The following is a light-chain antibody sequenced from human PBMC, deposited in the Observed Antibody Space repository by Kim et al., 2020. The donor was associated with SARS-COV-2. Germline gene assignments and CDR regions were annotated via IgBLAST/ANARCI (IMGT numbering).Light chain of an antibody. J-gene: IGLJ3*02. CDR3: SSYTSSSRV. Sequence: QSALTQPASVSGSPGQSVTISCTGTSSDVGGYNYVSWYQQHPGKASKLMSYDVSKRPSGVSNRFSGSKSGNTATLTISGLQAEDEADYYCSSYTSSSRVFGGGTQLTVL. CDR2: DVS. V-gene: IGLV2-14*01. CDR1: SSDVGGYNY.